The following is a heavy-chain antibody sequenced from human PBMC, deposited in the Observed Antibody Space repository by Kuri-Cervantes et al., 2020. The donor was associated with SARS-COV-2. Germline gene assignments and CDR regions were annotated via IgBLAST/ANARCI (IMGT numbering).Heavy chain of an antibody. CDR1: GFTFSSYS. D-gene: IGHD2-2*02. Sequence: GGSLRLSCAASGFTFSSYSMNWVRQAPGKGLEWVSSISSSSSYIYYADSVKGRFTISRDNAKNSLYLQMNSLRAEDTAVYYCARVPNVVLAAIGGGYWGQGTLVTVSS. V-gene: IGHV3-21*01. J-gene: IGHJ4*02. CDR2: ISSSSSYI. CDR3: ARVPNVVLAAIGGGY.